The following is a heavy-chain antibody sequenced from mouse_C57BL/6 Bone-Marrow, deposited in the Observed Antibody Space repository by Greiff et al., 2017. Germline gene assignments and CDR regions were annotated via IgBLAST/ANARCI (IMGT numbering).Heavy chain of an antibody. D-gene: IGHD2-1*01. Sequence: DVKLQESGPVLVKPGASVKMSCKASGYTFTDYYMNWVKQSHGKSLEWIGVINPYNGGTSYNQKFKGKATLTVDKSSSTAYMELNSLTSEDSAVYYCARYHYGNYHWYFDVWGTGTTVTVSS. CDR3: ARYHYGNYHWYFDV. CDR1: GYTFTDYY. J-gene: IGHJ1*03. V-gene: IGHV1-19*01. CDR2: INPYNGGT.